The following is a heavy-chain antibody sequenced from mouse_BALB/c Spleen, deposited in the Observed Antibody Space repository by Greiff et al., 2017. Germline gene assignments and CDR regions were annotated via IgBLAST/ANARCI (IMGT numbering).Heavy chain of an antibody. J-gene: IGHJ4*01. V-gene: IGHV2-6-7*01. CDR1: GFSLTGYG. D-gene: IGHD1-1*01. CDR2: IWGDGST. CDR3: ARGSSSYYYAMDY. Sequence: VKLMESGPGLVAPSQSLSITCTVSGFSLTGYGVNWVRQPPGKGLEWLGMIWGDGSTDYNSALKSRLSISKDNSKSQVFLKMNSLQTDDTARYYCARGSSSYYYAMDYWCQGTSVTVSS.